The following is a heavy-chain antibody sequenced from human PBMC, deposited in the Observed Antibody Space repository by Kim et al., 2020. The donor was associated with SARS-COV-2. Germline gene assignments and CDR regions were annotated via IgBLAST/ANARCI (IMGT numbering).Heavy chain of an antibody. V-gene: IGHV5-51*01. CDR3: ARERGCGGDCYWSIFDYYYGMDV. D-gene: IGHD2-21*01. CDR2: IYPGDSDT. J-gene: IGHJ6*02. CDR1: GYSFTSYW. Sequence: GESLKISCKGSGYSFTSYWIGWVRQMPGKGLEWMGIIYPGDSDTRYSPSFQGQVTISADKSISTAYLQWSSLKASDTAMYYCARERGCGGDCYWSIFDYYYGMDVWGQGTTVTVSS.